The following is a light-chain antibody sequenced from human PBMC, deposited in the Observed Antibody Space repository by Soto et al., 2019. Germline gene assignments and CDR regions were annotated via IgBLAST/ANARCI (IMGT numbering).Light chain of an antibody. CDR2: GAS. J-gene: IGKJ1*01. Sequence: DIVLTQSPGTLSLSPWERATLSCRASQSASSSYLAWYQQRPGQAPRLLIYGASSRATGIPDRFSGSGSGTDFTLTISRLEPEDFAVYYCQQYGSSLWTFGQGTKVDIK. CDR3: QQYGSSLWT. V-gene: IGKV3-20*01. CDR1: QSASSSY.